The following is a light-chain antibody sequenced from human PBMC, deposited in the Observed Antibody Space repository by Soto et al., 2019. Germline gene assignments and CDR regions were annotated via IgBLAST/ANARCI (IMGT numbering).Light chain of an antibody. J-gene: IGKJ1*01. Sequence: VMTQSPATLSVSPGARATLSCRASQSISTNLAWYQHKPGQPPSLVIYGAATRATGVPARFSGSGSGTQFTLTITSLQSDAFAVYYCQQYNTWTWTFGQGTKVEIK. CDR2: GAA. CDR1: QSISTN. V-gene: IGKV3-15*01. CDR3: QQYNTWTWT.